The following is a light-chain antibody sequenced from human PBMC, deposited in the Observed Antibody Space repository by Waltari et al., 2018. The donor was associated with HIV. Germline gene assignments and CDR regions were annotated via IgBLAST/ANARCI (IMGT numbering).Light chain of an antibody. CDR1: SSNIGINT. CDR2: SSN. Sequence: QSVLTQPPSASGTPGQRVTISCSGSSSNIGINTVNWYQHLPGTAPILLIFSSNQRPSGVPDRCSGSKSGTSASLAISGLQAEDEADYYCAAWEDRLNGWVFGGGTKLTVL. V-gene: IGLV1-44*01. J-gene: IGLJ3*02. CDR3: AAWEDRLNGWV.